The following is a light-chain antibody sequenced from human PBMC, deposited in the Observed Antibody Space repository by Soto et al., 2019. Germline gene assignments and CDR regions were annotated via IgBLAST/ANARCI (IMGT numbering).Light chain of an antibody. CDR1: QSVSSSY. CDR2: GAS. CDR3: QQYGSSPRT. Sequence: GLAHTPGTLSLSPEEKATLSCRASQSVSSSYLAWYQQKPGQAPRLLIYGASSRATGIPDRFSGSGSGTDFTLTFFRLEHEDFAVYYCQQYGSSPRTFGRGIKVDI. J-gene: IGKJ1*01. V-gene: IGKV3-20*01.